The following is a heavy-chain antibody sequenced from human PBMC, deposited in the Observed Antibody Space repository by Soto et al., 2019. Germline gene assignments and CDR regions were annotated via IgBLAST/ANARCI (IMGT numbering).Heavy chain of an antibody. CDR3: AKSSSAGEYYYYGMDV. Sequence: PSETLFLTCTVSGGSISSSNWWSWVRQPPGKGLEWIGEIYHSGSTDYNPSLKSRVTISVDKSKNQFSLKLSSVTAADTAVYYCAKSSSAGEYYYYGMDVWGQGTTVTVSS. V-gene: IGHV4-4*02. CDR1: GGSISSSNW. D-gene: IGHD6-6*01. CDR2: IYHSGST. J-gene: IGHJ6*02.